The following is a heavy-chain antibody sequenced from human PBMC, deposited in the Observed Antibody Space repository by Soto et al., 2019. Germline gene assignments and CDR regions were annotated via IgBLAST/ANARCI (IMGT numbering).Heavy chain of an antibody. Sequence: QLQLQESGPGLVKPSETLSLTCTVSGGSISSSSYYWGWIRQPPGKGLEWIGSIYYSGSTYYNPSLESPVTISVNPSKNQFALKLSAVTAADTAVYYCEAGAPGYWGQGTLVTVSS. V-gene: IGHV4-39*01. CDR2: IYYSGST. J-gene: IGHJ4*02. CDR1: GGSISSSSYY. D-gene: IGHD1-26*01. CDR3: EAGAPGY.